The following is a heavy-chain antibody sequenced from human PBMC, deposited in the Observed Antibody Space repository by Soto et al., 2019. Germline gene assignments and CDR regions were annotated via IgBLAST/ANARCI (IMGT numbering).Heavy chain of an antibody. V-gene: IGHV1-69*06. CDR3: ARVFSEGFLEWLPFDY. D-gene: IGHD3-3*01. CDR1: GGTFSSYA. J-gene: IGHJ4*02. Sequence: QVQLVQSGAEVKKPGSSVKVSCKASGGTFSSYAISWVRQAPGQGLEWMGGIIPIFGTANYAQKFQGRVTITADKSTSTAYMELSSLRSEDTAVYYCARVFSEGFLEWLPFDYWGQGTLVTVSS. CDR2: IIPIFGTA.